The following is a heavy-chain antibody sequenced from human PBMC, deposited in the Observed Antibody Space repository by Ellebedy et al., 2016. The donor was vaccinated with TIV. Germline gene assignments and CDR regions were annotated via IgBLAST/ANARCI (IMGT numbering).Heavy chain of an antibody. J-gene: IGHJ4*02. V-gene: IGHV3-30-3*01. CDR1: GFTFSSYA. Sequence: GGSLRLXCAASGFTFSSYAMHWVRQAPGKGLEWVAVISYDGSNKYYADSVKGRFTISRDNSKNTLYLQMNSLRAEDTAVYYCAKEKIFSSSWYDYWGQGTLVTVSS. D-gene: IGHD6-13*01. CDR3: AKEKIFSSSWYDY. CDR2: ISYDGSNK.